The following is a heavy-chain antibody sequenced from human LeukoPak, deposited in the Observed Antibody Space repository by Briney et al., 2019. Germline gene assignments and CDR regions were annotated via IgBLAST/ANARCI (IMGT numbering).Heavy chain of an antibody. V-gene: IGHV3-23*01. Sequence: GGSLRLSCAASGFTFSSYAMSWVRQAPGKGLEWVSAISGSGGSTYYADSVKGRFTISRDNSKNTLYLQMNSLRAEDTAVYYCAREGAGNNETYYYYYGMDVWGQGTTVTVSS. CDR3: AREGAGNNETYYYYYGMDV. J-gene: IGHJ6*02. CDR2: ISGSGGST. CDR1: GFTFSSYA. D-gene: IGHD6-19*01.